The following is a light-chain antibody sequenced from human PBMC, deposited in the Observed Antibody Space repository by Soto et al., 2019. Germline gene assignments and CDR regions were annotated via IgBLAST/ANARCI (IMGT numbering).Light chain of an antibody. J-gene: IGLJ1*01. CDR3: GAWDGSMKFSV. CDR2: DNN. Sequence: QSVLTQPPSVSAAPGQEVTISCSGSTSNIGNNFVSWYQQLPGTAPKLLIYDNNKRPSGTPDRFSGSKSGTSATLGISGLQTGEEADYYCGAWDGSMKFSVFGTGTKVTVL. CDR1: TSNIGNNF. V-gene: IGLV1-51*01.